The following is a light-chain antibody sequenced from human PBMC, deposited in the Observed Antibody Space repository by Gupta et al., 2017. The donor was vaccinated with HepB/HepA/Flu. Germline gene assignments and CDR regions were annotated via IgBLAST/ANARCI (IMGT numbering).Light chain of an antibody. CDR2: GKN. CDR1: SLRSYY. V-gene: IGLV3-19*01. Sequence: SSDLSQAPAVSVALGQTVRIPCQGDSLRSYYASWYQQKPGQAPVLVIYGKNNRPSGIPDRFSGSSSGNTASLTITGAQAEDEADYYCNSRDSSGNHWVFGGGTKLTVL. CDR3: NSRDSSGNHWV. J-gene: IGLJ3*02.